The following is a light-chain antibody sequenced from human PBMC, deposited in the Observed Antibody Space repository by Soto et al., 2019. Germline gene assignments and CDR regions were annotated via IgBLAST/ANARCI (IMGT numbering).Light chain of an antibody. CDR2: AAS. V-gene: IGKV1-27*01. CDR3: QQYNSYSPLT. J-gene: IGKJ4*01. Sequence: DIQMTQSPSTLSASTGDRVTITCRASQGISSYLAWYQQKPGKVPKLLIYAASTLQSGVPSRFSGSGSGTDFTLTISSLQPDDFATYYCQQYNSYSPLTFGGGTKVDIK. CDR1: QGISSY.